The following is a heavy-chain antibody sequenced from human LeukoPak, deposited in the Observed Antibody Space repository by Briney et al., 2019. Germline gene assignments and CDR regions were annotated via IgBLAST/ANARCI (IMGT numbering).Heavy chain of an antibody. CDR2: IYYSGST. CDR3: ARGEGVFGVVIHRHYYYYMDV. D-gene: IGHD3-3*01. Sequence: SETLSLTCTVSGGSISSSSYYWSWIRQPPGKGLEWIGYIYYSGSTNYNPSLKSRVTISVDTSKNQFSLKLSSVTAADTAVYYCARGEGVFGVVIHRHYYYYMDVWGKGTTVTVSS. J-gene: IGHJ6*03. V-gene: IGHV4-61*01. CDR1: GGSISSSSYY.